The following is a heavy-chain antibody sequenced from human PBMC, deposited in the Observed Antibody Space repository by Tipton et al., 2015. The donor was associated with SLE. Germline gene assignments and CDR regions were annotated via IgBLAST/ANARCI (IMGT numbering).Heavy chain of an antibody. V-gene: IGHV4-34*01. Sequence: TLSLTCAVYGGSFSSYYWSWIRQPPGKGLEWIGEINHSGSTNYNPSLKSRVTISVDTSKNQFSLKVSSVTAADTAVYYCASASIRDPDAFDIWGQGTMVTVSS. CDR3: ASASIRDPDAFDI. CDR2: INHSGST. CDR1: GGSFSSYY. D-gene: IGHD6-6*01. J-gene: IGHJ3*02.